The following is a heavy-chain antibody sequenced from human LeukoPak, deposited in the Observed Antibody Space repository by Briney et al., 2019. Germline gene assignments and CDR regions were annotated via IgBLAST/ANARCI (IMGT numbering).Heavy chain of an antibody. Sequence: SETLSLTCTVSGGSTSSTIYYWGWIRQPPGKGLEWIGSIHYSGSTYYNSSLKSRVTISMDTSKNQFSLKLSSVTAADTAVYYCARLKPVLTGYSHYYYGMDVWGQGTTVTVSS. D-gene: IGHD3-9*01. CDR2: IHYSGST. CDR3: ARLKPVLTGYSHYYYGMDV. V-gene: IGHV4-39*01. CDR1: GGSTSSTIYY. J-gene: IGHJ6*02.